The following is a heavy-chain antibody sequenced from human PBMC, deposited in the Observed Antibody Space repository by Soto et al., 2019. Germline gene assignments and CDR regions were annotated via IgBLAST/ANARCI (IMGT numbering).Heavy chain of an antibody. J-gene: IGHJ4*02. CDR2: INHSGST. D-gene: IGHD6-6*01. Sequence: SETLSLTCAVYGGSLSGYYWSWIRQPPGKGLEWIGEINHSGSTNYNPSLKSRVTISVDTSKNQFSLKLSSVTAADTAVYYCARGMGPIAARPFDYWGQGTLVTVSS. V-gene: IGHV4-34*01. CDR1: GGSLSGYY. CDR3: ARGMGPIAARPFDY.